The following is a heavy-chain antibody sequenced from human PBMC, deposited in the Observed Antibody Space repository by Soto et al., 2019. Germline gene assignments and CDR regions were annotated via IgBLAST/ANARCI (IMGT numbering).Heavy chain of an antibody. CDR1: GLTFSSFE. CDR2: IGSSGGSTK. J-gene: IGHJ6*02. CDR3: ARAHSGYRYGQDAYYQYYAMDV. V-gene: IGHV3-48*03. D-gene: IGHD5-18*01. Sequence: GGSLRLSCADSGLTFSSFEMNWVRQAPGKGLEWVSYIGSSGGSTKYYADSVKGRFTISRDNAKNSLYLQMNSLRAEDTAVYYCARAHSGYRYGQDAYYQYYAMDVWGQGTTVTVSS.